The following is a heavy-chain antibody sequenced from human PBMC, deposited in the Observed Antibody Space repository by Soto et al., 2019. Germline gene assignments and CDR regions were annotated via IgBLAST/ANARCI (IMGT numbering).Heavy chain of an antibody. CDR1: GFTFSSYV. CDR3: ARRAYGSGSYYNASIDY. D-gene: IGHD3-10*01. CDR2: ISSSGSTI. V-gene: IGHV3-48*04. Sequence: GGSLRLSCAASGFTFSSYVMSWVRQAPGKGLEWVSYISSSGSTIYYADTVKGRFTISRDNAKNSLYLQMNSLRAEDTAVYYCARRAYGSGSYYNASIDYWGQGTLVTVSS. J-gene: IGHJ4*02.